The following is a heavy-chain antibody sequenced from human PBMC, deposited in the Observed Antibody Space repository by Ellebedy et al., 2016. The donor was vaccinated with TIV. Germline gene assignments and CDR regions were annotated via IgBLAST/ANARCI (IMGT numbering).Heavy chain of an antibody. D-gene: IGHD3-22*01. CDR3: ARHARSGYYQYFDP. V-gene: IGHV4-59*01. CDR2: IYYSGIT. Sequence: SETLSLTCTVSGGSINNYYWSWIRQPPGEGLEWIGYIYYSGITNYNPSLKSRVTMSVDTSKNQFSLQLSSVTAADTAVYYCARHARSGYYQYFDPWGQGTRVTVSS. CDR1: GGSINNYY. J-gene: IGHJ5*02.